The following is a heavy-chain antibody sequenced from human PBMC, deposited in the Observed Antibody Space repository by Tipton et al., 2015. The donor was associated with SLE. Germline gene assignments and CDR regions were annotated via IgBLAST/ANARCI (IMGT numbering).Heavy chain of an antibody. J-gene: IGHJ4*02. CDR2: INSRSSYI. V-gene: IGHV3-21*01. CDR1: GFNFDTYS. Sequence: SLRLSCAASGFNFDTYSMNWVRQGPGKGLEWVSSINSRSSYIYSADSVKGRFTISRDNAKNSLYLQLNSLRAEDTALYYCARDRQEYQLDAPDLWGQGTLVTVSS. CDR3: ARDRQEYQLDAPDL. D-gene: IGHD2-2*01.